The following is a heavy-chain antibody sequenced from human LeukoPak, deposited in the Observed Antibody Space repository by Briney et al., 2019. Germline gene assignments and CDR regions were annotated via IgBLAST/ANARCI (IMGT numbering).Heavy chain of an antibody. CDR1: GFTFSSYG. V-gene: IGHV3-23*01. CDR3: AKDRRLRVTQWDAFDY. J-gene: IGHJ4*02. CDR2: ISGSGGST. D-gene: IGHD1-26*01. Sequence: GGSLRLSCAASGFTFSSYGMSWVRQAPGKGLEWVSGISGSGGSTYYADSVKGRFTISRDDSKNTLYLQVNSLRAEDTAVYYCAKDRRLRVTQWDAFDYWGQGTLVTVSS.